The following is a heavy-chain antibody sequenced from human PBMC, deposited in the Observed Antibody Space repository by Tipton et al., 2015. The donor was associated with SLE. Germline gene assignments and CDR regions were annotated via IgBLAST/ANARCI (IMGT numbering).Heavy chain of an antibody. Sequence: TLSLTCTVSGDPIRSNNWSWLRQPPGKGLEWIGYVYYSGGTNYNSSFNSRVTMSVDTSKNQLSLKLDSCTAADTAVYYCARISLSPGASLGRYYDVWGRDTLVTVSS. CDR3: ARISLSPGASLGRYYDV. CDR2: VYYSGGT. J-gene: IGHJ2*01. D-gene: IGHD3-16*01. V-gene: IGHV4-59*07. CDR1: GDPIRSNN.